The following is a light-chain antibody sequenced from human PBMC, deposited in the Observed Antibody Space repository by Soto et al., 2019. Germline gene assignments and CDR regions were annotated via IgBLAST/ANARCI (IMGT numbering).Light chain of an antibody. CDR3: QQYDSPPLT. Sequence: DIAMTQSPSSLSASVGDSVTITCQASHDINNYLNWYQQKPGKAPSLLIYDASDLETGVPLRFSGSGSGTHFSFTISSLQPEDTATYYCQQYDSPPLTFGGGTKVEIK. CDR1: HDINNY. J-gene: IGKJ4*01. CDR2: DAS. V-gene: IGKV1-33*01.